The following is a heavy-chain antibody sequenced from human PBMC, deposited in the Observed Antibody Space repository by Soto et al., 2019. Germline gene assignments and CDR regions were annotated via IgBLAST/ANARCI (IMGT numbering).Heavy chain of an antibody. CDR2: ISYDGSNK. J-gene: IGHJ4*02. CDR3: ARDNSYGDYGDY. D-gene: IGHD4-17*01. V-gene: IGHV3-30-3*01. CDR1: GFTFSSYA. Sequence: QVQLVESGGGVVQPGRSLRLSCAASGFTFSSYAMHWVRQAPGKGLEWVAVISYDGSNKYYADSVKGRFTISRDNSKNTLYLQMNSLRAEDTAVYYCARDNSYGDYGDYGGQGTLVTVSS.